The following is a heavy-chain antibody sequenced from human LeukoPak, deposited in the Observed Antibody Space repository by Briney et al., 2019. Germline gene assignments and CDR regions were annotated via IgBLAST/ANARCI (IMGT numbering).Heavy chain of an antibody. Sequence: TSETLSLTCAVYGGSFSGYCWSWIRQPPGKGLEWIGYIYYTGSTNYNPSLKSRVTISVDTSKNQFSLKLSSVTAADTAVYYCARGGGYSSSWSYWGQGTLVTVSS. J-gene: IGHJ4*02. CDR3: ARGGGYSSSWSY. D-gene: IGHD6-13*01. V-gene: IGHV4-59*01. CDR1: GGSFSGYC. CDR2: IYYTGST.